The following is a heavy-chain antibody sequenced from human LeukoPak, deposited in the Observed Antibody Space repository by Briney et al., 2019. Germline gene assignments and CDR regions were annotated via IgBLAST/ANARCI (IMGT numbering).Heavy chain of an antibody. J-gene: IGHJ4*02. V-gene: IGHV1-18*01. CDR1: GYTFTSYG. Sequence: ASVKVSCKASGYTFTSYGISWVRQAPGRGLEWMGWISAYSGNTNYAQKLQGRVTMTTDTSTSTAYMELRSLRSDDTAVYYCARRSFYGDYEDYWGQGTLVTVSS. CDR2: ISAYSGNT. D-gene: IGHD4-17*01. CDR3: ARRSFYGDYEDY.